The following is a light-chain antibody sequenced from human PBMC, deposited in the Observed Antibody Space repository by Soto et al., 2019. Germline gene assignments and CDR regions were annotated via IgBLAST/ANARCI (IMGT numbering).Light chain of an antibody. CDR1: QGISSW. J-gene: IGKJ4*01. CDR3: QQAISFPPP. V-gene: IGKV1-12*01. CDR2: GAS. Sequence: DIQMTQSPSSVSASVGDRVTITCRASQGISSWLSWYQQKPGKASKFLIYGASTLQSGVQSRYSSRGSGTDLAHTTNSLQPADFATYYCQQAISFPPPFGGVTKQESK.